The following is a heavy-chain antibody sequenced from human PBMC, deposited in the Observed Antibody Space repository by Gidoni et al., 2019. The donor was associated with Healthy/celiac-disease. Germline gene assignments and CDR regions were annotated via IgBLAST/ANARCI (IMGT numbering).Heavy chain of an antibody. V-gene: IGHV3-72*01. D-gene: IGHD3-16*01. CDR2: TRTKATRSPT. CDR3: ARRGGGVDY. Sequence: EVQLVEAGGGLVQAGGSLRLSCAASGFPFSDPYMDWVRRAPGKGLEWVGLTRTKATRSPTESAASVKGRFPISSDVSKISLYLQMNSLNTEAPAVYYCARRGGGVDYWGQGTLVTVSS. J-gene: IGHJ4*02. CDR1: GFPFSDPY.